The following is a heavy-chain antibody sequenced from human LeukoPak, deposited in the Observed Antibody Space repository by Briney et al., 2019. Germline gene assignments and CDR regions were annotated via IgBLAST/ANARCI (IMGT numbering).Heavy chain of an antibody. CDR2: ISSSSSYI. Sequence: NPGGSLRLSCAASGFTFSSYSMNWVRQAPGKGLEWVSSISSSSSYIYYADSVKGRFTISRDNAKNSLYLQMNSLRAEDTAVYYCARLDYYDSSGYLPILDYWGQGTLVTVSS. V-gene: IGHV3-21*01. J-gene: IGHJ4*02. D-gene: IGHD3-22*01. CDR3: ARLDYYDSSGYLPILDY. CDR1: GFTFSSYS.